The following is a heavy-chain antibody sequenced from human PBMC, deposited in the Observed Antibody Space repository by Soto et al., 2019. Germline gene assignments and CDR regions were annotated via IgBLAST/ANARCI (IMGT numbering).Heavy chain of an antibody. CDR2: IRRKVNSYAT. CDR1: GFIFSDSV. Sequence: EVQLVESGGGLVQPGNSLQLSCVASGFIFSDSVIHWVRQAPGKGLEWVGRIRRKVNSYATAYTASVNGRFAISRDDSRDTAYLQMNSLQVEDTALYYCTRGGSNTWRFDPWGQGTLVIVSS. D-gene: IGHD7-27*01. J-gene: IGHJ5*02. V-gene: IGHV3-73*01. CDR3: TRGGSNTWRFDP.